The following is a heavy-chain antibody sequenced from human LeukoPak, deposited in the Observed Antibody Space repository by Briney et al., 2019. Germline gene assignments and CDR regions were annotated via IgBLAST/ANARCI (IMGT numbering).Heavy chain of an antibody. Sequence: SETLSLTCAVYGGSFCGYYWSWIRQPPGKGLEWIGEINHSGSTNYNPSLKSRVTISVDTSKNQFSLKLSSVTAADTAVYYCARVGIAESYWGQGTLVTVSS. V-gene: IGHV4-34*01. D-gene: IGHD6-13*01. CDR3: ARVGIAESY. J-gene: IGHJ4*02. CDR1: GGSFCGYY. CDR2: INHSGST.